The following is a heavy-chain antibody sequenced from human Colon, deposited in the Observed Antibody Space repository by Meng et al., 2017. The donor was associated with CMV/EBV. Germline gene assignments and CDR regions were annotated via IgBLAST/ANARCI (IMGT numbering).Heavy chain of an antibody. Sequence: GGSLRLSCAASGFSFSDHFMHWMRHTPERGLEWLSYITPDATTIYYADSVKGRFTVSRDNANHLMYLQMNSLRAEDTAVYYCASHTHYAGNPPGTHNCWGQGTLVTVSS. CDR2: ITPDATTI. CDR3: ASHTHYAGNPPGTHNC. V-gene: IGHV3-11*01. J-gene: IGHJ4*02. D-gene: IGHD1-14*01. CDR1: GFSFSDHF.